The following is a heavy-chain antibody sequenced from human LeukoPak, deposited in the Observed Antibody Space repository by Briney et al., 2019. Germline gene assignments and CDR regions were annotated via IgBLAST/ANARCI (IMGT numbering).Heavy chain of an antibody. CDR2: IIPIFGTA. V-gene: IGHV1-69*05. J-gene: IGHJ4*02. D-gene: IGHD4-17*01. CDR1: GGTFSSYA. Sequence: SVKVPCKASGGTFSSYAISWVRQAPGQGLEWMGGIIPIFGTANYAQKFQGRVTITTDESTSTAYMELSSLRSEDTAVYYCARADYGDYGAGYWGQGTLVTVSS. CDR3: ARADYGDYGAGY.